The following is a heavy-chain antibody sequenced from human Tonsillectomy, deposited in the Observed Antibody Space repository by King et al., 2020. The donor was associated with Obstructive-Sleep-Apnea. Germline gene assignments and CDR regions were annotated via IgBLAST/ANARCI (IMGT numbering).Heavy chain of an antibody. D-gene: IGHD2-2*01. J-gene: IGHJ4*02. CDR2: ISSDGSNM. Sequence: VQLVESGGDLIQPGGSLRLSCAASGFTFSACSMNWGRQAPGKGLEWGSYISSDGSNMYYADSVKGRIIISRDNAKNSLYLQMSSLRAEEKVVYYCARDPAWDYWGKGTLVTVSS. CDR1: GFTFSACS. CDR3: ARDPAWDY. V-gene: IGHV3-48*04.